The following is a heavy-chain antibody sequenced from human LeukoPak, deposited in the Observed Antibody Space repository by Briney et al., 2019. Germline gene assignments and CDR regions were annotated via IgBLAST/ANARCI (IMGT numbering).Heavy chain of an antibody. D-gene: IGHD6-19*01. V-gene: IGHV4-39*01. CDR3: VGGRSSVLGY. CDR1: GGSISSSTYS. CDR2: IYYSGTT. Sequence: SSETLSLTCTVSGGSISSSTYSWGWIRQPPGKGLEWTGSIYYSGTTYYNPSLKSRVTISADTSKNQFSLKLSSVTAADTAVYYCVGGRSSVLGYWGQGTLVTVSS. J-gene: IGHJ4*02.